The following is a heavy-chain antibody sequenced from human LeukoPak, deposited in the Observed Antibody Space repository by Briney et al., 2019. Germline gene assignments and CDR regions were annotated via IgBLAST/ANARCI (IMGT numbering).Heavy chain of an antibody. V-gene: IGHV1-58*02. D-gene: IGHD4-17*01. CDR2: IVVGSGNT. J-gene: IGHJ6*04. CDR3: TRDRWGGDYTSRGMDV. Sequence: ASVKVSCKASGFTFTSSAMQWVRQARGQRLEWIGWIVVGSGNTNYAQKFQERVTITRDMSTSTAYMELSSLRSEDTAVYYCTRDRWGGDYTSRGMDVWGKGTTVTISS. CDR1: GFTFTSSA.